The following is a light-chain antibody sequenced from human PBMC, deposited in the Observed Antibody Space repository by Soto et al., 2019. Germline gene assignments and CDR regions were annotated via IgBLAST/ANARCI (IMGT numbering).Light chain of an antibody. CDR3: HQYDTVVT. CDR1: QSLTNNY. V-gene: IGKV3-20*01. Sequence: EIVLTQSPGTLSLSPGERATLSCRASQSLTNNYFAWYQQKPGRALRLLIDGASTRATGIPDRFSGSGSGTDFTRTIIRLEPEDVAVYYCHQYDTVVTFGQGTQVQI. CDR2: GAS. J-gene: IGKJ1*01.